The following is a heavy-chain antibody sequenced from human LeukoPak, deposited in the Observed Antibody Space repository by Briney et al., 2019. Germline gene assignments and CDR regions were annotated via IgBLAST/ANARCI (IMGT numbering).Heavy chain of an antibody. Sequence: SETLSLTCSVSGGSISRYSWNWIRQPAGKGLEWIGRFYTSGTTNYNPSLKSRVTMSIDTSKNQVSLKMRSVTAADTAVYYCARGSNSVAYWGQGTLVTVSS. CDR1: GGSISRYS. V-gene: IGHV4-4*07. CDR3: ARGSNSVAY. J-gene: IGHJ4*02. D-gene: IGHD4-23*01. CDR2: FYTSGTT.